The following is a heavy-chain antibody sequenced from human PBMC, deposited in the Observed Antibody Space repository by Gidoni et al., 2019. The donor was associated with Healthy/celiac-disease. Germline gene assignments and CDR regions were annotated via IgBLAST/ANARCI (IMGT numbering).Heavy chain of an antibody. CDR3: ATSLGDYYYYYGMDV. Sequence: QVQLVQSGAEVKKPGASVKVSCKASGYTFTSYDLNWVRQDTGQGLEWMGWMNPNSGNTGYAQKFQGRVTMTRNTSISTAYMDLSSLRSEDTAVYYCATSLGDYYYYYGMDVWGQGTTVTVSS. D-gene: IGHD3-16*01. CDR2: MNPNSGNT. V-gene: IGHV1-8*01. J-gene: IGHJ6*02. CDR1: GYTFTSYD.